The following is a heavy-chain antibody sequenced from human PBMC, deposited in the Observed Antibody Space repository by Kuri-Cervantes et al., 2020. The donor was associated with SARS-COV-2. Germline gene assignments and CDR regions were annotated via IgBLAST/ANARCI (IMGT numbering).Heavy chain of an antibody. CDR1: GYSFTSYW. CDR2: IYPGDSDT. V-gene: IGHV5-51*01. CDR3: ARLPYYYYMDV. J-gene: IGHJ6*03. Sequence: GGSLRLSCEGSGYSFTSYWIGWVRQMPGKGLGWMGIIYPGDSDTRYSPSFQGQVTISADKSISTAYLQWSSLKASDTAMYYCARLPYYYYMDVWGKGTTVTVSS.